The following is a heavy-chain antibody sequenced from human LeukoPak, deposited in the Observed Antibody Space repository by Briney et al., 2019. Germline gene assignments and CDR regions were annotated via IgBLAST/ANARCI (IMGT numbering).Heavy chain of an antibody. CDR3: AREKSGTLTRAYYYIDV. D-gene: IGHD1-26*01. J-gene: IGHJ6*03. CDR2: AYSGVNA. CDR1: GDSMHSYY. V-gene: IGHV4-4*07. Sequence: SETLSLTCTVSGDSMHSYYWSWIRQSLEKGLEWIGRAYSGVNAYYNPSLQSRVTISVDKSNNQFSLDLTSVTAADTALYYCAREKSGTLTRAYYYIDVWGKGITVTVSS.